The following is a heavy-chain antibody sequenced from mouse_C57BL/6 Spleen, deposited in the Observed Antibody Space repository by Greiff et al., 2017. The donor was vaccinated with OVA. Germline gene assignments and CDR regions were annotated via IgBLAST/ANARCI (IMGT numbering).Heavy chain of an antibody. D-gene: IGHD1-1*01. CDR3: AEVGGSRPCAMDY. Sequence: QVQLQQPGAELVRPGSSVKLSCKASGYTFTSYWMHWVKQRPIQGLEWIGNIYPSDSDTHYNQKFKGKATLTVDKSSSTAYMQLSSLTSEASAVYDGAEVGGSRPCAMDYWGQGTSVTVSS. CDR1: GYTFTSYW. V-gene: IGHV1-52*01. CDR2: IYPSDSDT. J-gene: IGHJ4*01.